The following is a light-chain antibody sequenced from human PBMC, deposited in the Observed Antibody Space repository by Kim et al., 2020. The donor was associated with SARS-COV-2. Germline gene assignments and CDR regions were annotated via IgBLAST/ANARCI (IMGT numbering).Light chain of an antibody. CDR2: EVN. CDR1: SNDVGGYNY. CDR3: SSYTSTSTVV. V-gene: IGLV2-14*01. J-gene: IGLJ2*01. Sequence: QSALTQPASVSGSPGQSITISCTGTSNDVGGYNYVSWYQQHPGKAPKLIIYEVNNRPSGVSNRFSGSKSGNTASLTISGLQAEDEADYNCSSYTSTSTVVFGGGTQLTVL.